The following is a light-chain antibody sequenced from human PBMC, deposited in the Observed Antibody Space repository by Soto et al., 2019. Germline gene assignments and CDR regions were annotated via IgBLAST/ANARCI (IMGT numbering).Light chain of an antibody. Sequence: IVLTQSPATLSVSPGERATLSCRASQSVSSNLAWHQQRPGQAPRLLIYGASNRATGIPARFSGSGSGTDFTLTISSLEPEDFSVYYCQQRYNWPITFGQGTRLEIK. J-gene: IGKJ5*01. V-gene: IGKV3-11*01. CDR1: QSVSSN. CDR3: QQRYNWPIT. CDR2: GAS.